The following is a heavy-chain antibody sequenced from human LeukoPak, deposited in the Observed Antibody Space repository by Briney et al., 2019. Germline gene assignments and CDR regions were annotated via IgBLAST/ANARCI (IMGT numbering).Heavy chain of an antibody. CDR2: IFPGNSDT. D-gene: IGHD3-22*01. Sequence: GESLKISCKGSGYSFTSYWIGWVRQMPGKGLEWMGLIFPGNSDTRYSPSFQGQVTISADKSISTAYLQWSSLKASDTAMYYCARQRYYDSSGQFDPWGQGTLVTVSS. V-gene: IGHV5-51*01. J-gene: IGHJ5*02. CDR3: ARQRYYDSSGQFDP. CDR1: GYSFTSYW.